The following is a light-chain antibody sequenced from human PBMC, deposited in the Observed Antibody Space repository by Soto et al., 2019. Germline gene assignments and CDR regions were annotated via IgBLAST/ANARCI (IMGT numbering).Light chain of an antibody. CDR3: QHYGSSYT. Sequence: EIVLTQSPGTLSLSPAERATLSCRASQSVRNNYLAWYQQQPGQAPRLLIYGTSTRDTGIPDRFSGSVSGTDFTLTISRLEPGDFAVYYCQHYGSSYTFGPGTKVEIK. J-gene: IGKJ3*01. CDR2: GTS. CDR1: QSVRNNY. V-gene: IGKV3-20*01.